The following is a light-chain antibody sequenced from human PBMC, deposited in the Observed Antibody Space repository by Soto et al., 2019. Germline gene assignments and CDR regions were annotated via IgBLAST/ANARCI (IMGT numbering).Light chain of an antibody. Sequence: DIQMTQSPATLSASVGDRVTITCRASQNIYTWLAWYQQKPGTAPKVLIYHASNLQSGVPSRFSGSGSGTEFTLTISSLQPDDFATYYCQQYNSYSFGQGTKVDIK. J-gene: IGKJ1*01. CDR3: QQYNSYS. CDR1: QNIYTW. V-gene: IGKV1-5*01. CDR2: HAS.